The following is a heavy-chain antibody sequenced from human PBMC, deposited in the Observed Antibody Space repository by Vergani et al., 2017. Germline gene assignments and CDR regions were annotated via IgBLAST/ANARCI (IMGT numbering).Heavy chain of an antibody. CDR3: ARDLFSSSSWYLQGAFDI. J-gene: IGHJ3*02. Sequence: EVQLLESGGSLKQPGGSVRLSCAASGFTFSTYAMHWVRQAPGKGLEWVSALTGGGGSTYYADSFKGRFIISRDNSRDTLYLQMNSLRAEDTAVYYCARDLFSSSSWYLQGAFDIWGQGTMVTVSS. CDR1: GFTFSTYA. D-gene: IGHD6-13*01. V-gene: IGHV3-23*01. CDR2: LTGGGGST.